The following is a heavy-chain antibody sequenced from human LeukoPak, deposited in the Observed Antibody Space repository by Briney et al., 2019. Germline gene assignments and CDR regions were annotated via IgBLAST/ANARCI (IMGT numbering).Heavy chain of an antibody. CDR1: GYTFTSYW. V-gene: IGHV5-51*01. CDR3: VRPDSTGWYEY. Sequence: GESLKISCTASGYTFTSYWIAWVRQMPGKGLEWMGIIYPGDSDTRYSPSFQGQATISADKSINTAYLQWSGLKASDTAMYYCVRPDSTGWYEYWGQGTLVTASS. D-gene: IGHD6-19*01. CDR2: IYPGDSDT. J-gene: IGHJ4*02.